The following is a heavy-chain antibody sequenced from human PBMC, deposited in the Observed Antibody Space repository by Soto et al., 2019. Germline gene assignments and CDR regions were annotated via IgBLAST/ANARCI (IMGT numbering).Heavy chain of an antibody. CDR3: ARDRVESGYPEYFQH. D-gene: IGHD3-22*01. J-gene: IGHJ1*01. V-gene: IGHV3-53*01. Sequence: EVQLVESGGGLIQPGGSLSLSCAASGFTASSNYMGWVRQAPGKGLEWVSVINSGGSTYYADSVKGRFTISRDNSKNTLYLQMNSLRAEDTAVYYCARDRVESGYPEYFQHWGQGTLVTVSS. CDR2: INSGGST. CDR1: GFTASSNY.